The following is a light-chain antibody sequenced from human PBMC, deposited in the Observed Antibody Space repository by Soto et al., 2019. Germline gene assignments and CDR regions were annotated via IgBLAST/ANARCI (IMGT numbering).Light chain of an antibody. V-gene: IGLV1-44*01. J-gene: IGLJ1*01. CDR1: RSNIGDNA. CDR3: AAWDDSLNADV. CDR2: GNN. Sequence: QSVLTQPPSASGTPGQRVTISCSGSRSNIGDNAVNWYQQLPGTAPKHLIYGNNQRPSGVPDRFSGSKSGTSASLTISGLQSEDEADYSCAAWDDSLNADVFGPGTKVTVL.